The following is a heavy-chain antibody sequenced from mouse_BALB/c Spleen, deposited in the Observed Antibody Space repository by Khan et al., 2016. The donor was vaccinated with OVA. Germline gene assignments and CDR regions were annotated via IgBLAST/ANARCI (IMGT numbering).Heavy chain of an antibody. CDR3: ARLAYYYESEGFAY. Sequence: EVELVESGGDLVKPEGSLKLSCAASGFTFSTYGMSWVRQTPDKRLEWVATISSGGSYTYYPDSVPGRFTISRDNAKNTLYLQMSSLKSEDTAMFYCARLAYYYESEGFAYWGQGTLVTVSA. J-gene: IGHJ3*01. D-gene: IGHD2-4*01. CDR1: GFTFSTYG. V-gene: IGHV5-6*01. CDR2: ISSGGSYT.